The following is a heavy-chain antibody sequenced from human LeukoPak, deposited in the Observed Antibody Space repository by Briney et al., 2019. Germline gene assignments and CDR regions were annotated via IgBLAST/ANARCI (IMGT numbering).Heavy chain of an antibody. V-gene: IGHV4-59*08. Sequence: SETLSLTCTVSGGSINGYYWTWIRQPPGEGLDWIGYIYYSGSTKYNPSLKSRVTISVDTPKNQFSLKLSSVTAADTAVYYCARRYCYGGSCYSAHDYWGQGTLVTVSS. D-gene: IGHD2-15*01. CDR3: ARRYCYGGSCYSAHDY. J-gene: IGHJ4*02. CDR2: IYYSGST. CDR1: GGSINGYY.